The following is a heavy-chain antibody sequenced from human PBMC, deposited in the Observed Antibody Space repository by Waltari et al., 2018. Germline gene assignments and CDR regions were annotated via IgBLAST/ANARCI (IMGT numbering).Heavy chain of an antibody. CDR3: AKVFRYYYDSSGSYFDY. Sequence: EVQLLESGGGLVQPGGSLRLSCAASGFTFSSYAMSWVRQAPGKGLEWVSAISGSGGSTYYADSVKGRFTISRDNSKNTLYLQMNSLRAEDTAVYYCAKVFRYYYDSSGSYFDYWGQGTLVTVSS. CDR2: ISGSGGST. CDR1: GFTFSSYA. V-gene: IGHV3-23*01. D-gene: IGHD3-22*01. J-gene: IGHJ4*02.